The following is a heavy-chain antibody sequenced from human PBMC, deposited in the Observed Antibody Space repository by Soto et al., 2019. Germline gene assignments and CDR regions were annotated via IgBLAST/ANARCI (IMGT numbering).Heavy chain of an antibody. D-gene: IGHD6-19*01. J-gene: IGHJ4*02. CDR3: ARRQFFSFDS. Sequence: QPXGSLILSCVAAGVTFSNYVMSWVRQAPGKGLDCVAAIAGNGGILYYTDSVKGRFSISRDNSKNTLHLQMNSLRAEDTAVYYCARRQFFSFDSWGQGILVTVSS. CDR1: GVTFSNYV. V-gene: IGHV3-23*01. CDR2: IAGNGGIL.